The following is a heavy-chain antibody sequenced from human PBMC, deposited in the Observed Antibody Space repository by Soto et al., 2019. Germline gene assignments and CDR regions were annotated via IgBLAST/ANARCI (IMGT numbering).Heavy chain of an antibody. J-gene: IGHJ4*02. CDR1: GFTLSNHW. Sequence: GGSLRLSCAASGFTLSNHWMSWVRQAPGKGLEWVANIRQNGSDKYYVNSVKGRFTISRENAKDSLYLQLDSLRAEDTAVYYCARGGPCFFALWGQGTLVTVPS. CDR3: ARGGPCFFAL. D-gene: IGHD3-3*01. CDR2: IRQNGSDK. V-gene: IGHV3-7*04.